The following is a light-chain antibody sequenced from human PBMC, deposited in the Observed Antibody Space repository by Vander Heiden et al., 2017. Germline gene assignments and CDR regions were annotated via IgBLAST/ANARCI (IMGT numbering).Light chain of an antibody. CDR2: KAS. CDR1: QSISSW. J-gene: IGKJ2*01. V-gene: IGKV1-5*03. CDR3: QQYNGGYT. Sequence: IQMTQSPSTLSASVGDRVTITCRASQSISSWLAWYQQKPGKAPKLLIYKASSLESEVPSRFSGSGSGTEFTLTISSLQPDDFATYYCQQYNGGYTFGQGTKLEIK.